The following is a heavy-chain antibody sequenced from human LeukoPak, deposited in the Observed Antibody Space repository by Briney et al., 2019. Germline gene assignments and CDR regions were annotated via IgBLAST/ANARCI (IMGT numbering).Heavy chain of an antibody. D-gene: IGHD4-11*01. Sequence: GGSLRLSCAAPGFTFRNYAMNWVRQAPGKGLEWVSSIAATSGSTYYADSVKGRFTISRDNSKNTLYLQMNSLRAEDTAVYYCAKEFTSTVTLDWFDPWGQGTLVTVSS. CDR1: GFTFRNYA. CDR2: IAATSGST. CDR3: AKEFTSTVTLDWFDP. J-gene: IGHJ5*02. V-gene: IGHV3-23*01.